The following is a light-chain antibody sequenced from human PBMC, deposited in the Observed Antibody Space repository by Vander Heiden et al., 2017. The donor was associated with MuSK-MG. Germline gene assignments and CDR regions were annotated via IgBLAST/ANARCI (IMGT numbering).Light chain of an antibody. CDR1: QSVSSY. Sequence: EIVLTQSPATLSLSPGERATLSCRASQSVSSYLAWYQQKPGQAPRLLIYDASNRATGIPARFSGSGSGTDFTLTISSLEPEDFAVYYCQQRSNWPPYTCGHETNPGIK. CDR3: QQRSNWPPYT. CDR2: DAS. V-gene: IGKV3-11*01. J-gene: IGKJ2*01.